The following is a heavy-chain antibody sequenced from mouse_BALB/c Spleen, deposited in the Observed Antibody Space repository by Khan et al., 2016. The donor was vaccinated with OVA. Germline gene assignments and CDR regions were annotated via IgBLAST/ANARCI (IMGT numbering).Heavy chain of an antibody. CDR3: AKLRVFYFDC. Sequence: VKLEVSGPGLVAPSQSLSITCTVSGFSLTSDGVSWVRQPPGKGLEWLGVIWGDGSTNYHSALRSRLSIRKDNSKSQVFLKLNSLQSDDTATYYCAKLRVFYFDCWGQGTTLTVSS. J-gene: IGHJ2*01. CDR1: GFSLTSDG. V-gene: IGHV2-3*01. CDR2: IWGDGST.